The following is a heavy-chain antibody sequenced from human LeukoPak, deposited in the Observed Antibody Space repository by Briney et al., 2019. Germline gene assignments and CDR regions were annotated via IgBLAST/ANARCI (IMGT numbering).Heavy chain of an antibody. CDR2: ITWNSGNI. D-gene: IGHD2-15*01. CDR1: GFTFDDYA. V-gene: IGHV3-9*01. Sequence: GGSLRLSCAASGFTFDDYAMHWVRQAPGKGLEWVSGITWNSGNIGYADSVKGRFTISRDNAKNSLYLQMHSLRAEDTALYYCAKAGSLSDDIYCSGGACYPDDPFDIWGQGTMVTVSS. CDR3: AKAGSLSDDIYCSGGACYPDDPFDI. J-gene: IGHJ3*02.